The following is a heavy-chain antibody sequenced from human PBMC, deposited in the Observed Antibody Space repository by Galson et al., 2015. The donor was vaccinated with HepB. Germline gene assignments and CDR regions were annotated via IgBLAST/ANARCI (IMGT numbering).Heavy chain of an antibody. CDR2: ISWNSGSI. CDR1: GFTFDDYA. V-gene: IGHV3-9*01. Sequence: SLRLSCAASGFTFDDYAMHWVRQAPGKGLEWVSGISWNSGSIGYADSVKGRFTISRDNAKNSLYLQMNSLRAEDTALYYCAKEGGGSCYDYWGQGTLVTVSS. D-gene: IGHD2-15*01. CDR3: AKEGGGSCYDY. J-gene: IGHJ4*02.